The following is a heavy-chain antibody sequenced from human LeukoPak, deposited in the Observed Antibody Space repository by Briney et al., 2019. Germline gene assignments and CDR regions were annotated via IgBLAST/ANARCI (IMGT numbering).Heavy chain of an antibody. Sequence: GGSLRLSCAASGFTFSSYAMHWVRQAPGKGLDWVAVISYDGSNKYYADSVKGRFTISRDNSKNTLYLQMNSLRAEDTAVYYCARDPTTVTTGDWFDPWGEGTLVTVSS. CDR2: ISYDGSNK. CDR3: ARDPTTVTTGDWFDP. V-gene: IGHV3-30*04. D-gene: IGHD4-17*01. CDR1: GFTFSSYA. J-gene: IGHJ5*02.